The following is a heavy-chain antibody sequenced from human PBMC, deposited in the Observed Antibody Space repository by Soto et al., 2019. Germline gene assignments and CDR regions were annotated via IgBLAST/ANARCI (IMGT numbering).Heavy chain of an antibody. CDR2: INPNSGDS. Sequence: ASVKVSCKTSGYTFTGYYIHWIRQAPGQGLEWMGWINPNSGDSNYSQEFQGRVTMTSDTSITTAYMQLTRLRSDDTAVYYCARREQWLENFDFWGQGTLVTVSA. D-gene: IGHD6-19*01. CDR1: GYTFTGYY. J-gene: IGHJ4*02. V-gene: IGHV1-2*02. CDR3: ARREQWLENFDF.